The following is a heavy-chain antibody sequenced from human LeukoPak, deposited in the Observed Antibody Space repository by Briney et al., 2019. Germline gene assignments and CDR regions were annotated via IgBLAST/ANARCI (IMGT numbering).Heavy chain of an antibody. Sequence: SETLSLTCTVSGGSISTSDYSWDWIRQPPGKGLEWIGSISYSGSVYYNPSLKSRVTISVDTSKNQFSLKLSSVTAADTAVYYCARRGDSSSWYESWFDPWGQGTLVTVSS. CDR1: GGSISTSDYS. CDR3: ARRGDSSSWYESWFDP. CDR2: ISYSGSV. J-gene: IGHJ5*02. V-gene: IGHV4-39*01. D-gene: IGHD6-13*01.